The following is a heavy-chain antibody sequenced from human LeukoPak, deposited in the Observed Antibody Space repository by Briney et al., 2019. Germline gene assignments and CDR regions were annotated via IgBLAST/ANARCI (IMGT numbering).Heavy chain of an antibody. Sequence: GGSLRLSCAASGFTFSSYDMNWVRQAPGKGLEWVSYISSSGITIFYADSVKGRFTISRDNAKNSLYLQMNSLRAEDTAVYYCARDRDGYNYGGWWDYWGQGTLVTVSS. J-gene: IGHJ4*02. CDR2: ISSSGITI. CDR1: GFTFSSYD. V-gene: IGHV3-48*03. D-gene: IGHD5-24*01. CDR3: ARDRDGYNYGGWWDY.